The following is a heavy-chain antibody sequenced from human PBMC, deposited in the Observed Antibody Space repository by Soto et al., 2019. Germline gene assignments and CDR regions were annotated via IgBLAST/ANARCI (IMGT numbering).Heavy chain of an antibody. J-gene: IGHJ4*02. CDR2: IKEVGSAM. Sequence: EVQLVESGGGLVQPGGSLRLSCAVSGFTFSDSWMTWVRQAPEKGLEWVVNIKEVGSAMYYLDSVEGRFTITRDNAKNPLYLQMNSLSVDETAVYCCASDSDYFPHDHWGQGTLVTVSS. CDR1: GFTFSDSW. V-gene: IGHV3-7*01. D-gene: IGHD3-9*01. CDR3: ASDSDYFPHDH.